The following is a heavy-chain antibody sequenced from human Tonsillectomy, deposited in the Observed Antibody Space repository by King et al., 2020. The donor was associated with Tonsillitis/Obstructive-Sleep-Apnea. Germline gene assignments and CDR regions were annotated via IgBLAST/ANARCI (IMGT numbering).Heavy chain of an antibody. CDR2: ISGSTSYI. Sequence: VQLVESGGGLVKPGRSLRLSCEASGFTFNTYSMNWVRQAPGKGLEWVSSISGSTSYIYYADSVKGRFTISRDNAKNSLFLQMNSLRAEDTAVYYCASAYGDTPYYYGMDVWGQGTTVTVSS. J-gene: IGHJ6*02. V-gene: IGHV3-21*01. CDR1: GFTFNTYS. CDR3: ASAYGDTPYYYGMDV. D-gene: IGHD4-17*01.